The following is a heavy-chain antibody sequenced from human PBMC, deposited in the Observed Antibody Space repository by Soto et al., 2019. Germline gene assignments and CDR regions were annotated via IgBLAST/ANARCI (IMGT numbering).Heavy chain of an antibody. V-gene: IGHV3-23*01. D-gene: IGHD2-2*02. CDR2: ISGSGGST. J-gene: IGHJ4*02. CDR3: AKEGVVVVPAAIAVETYFDY. CDR1: GFTFSSYA. Sequence: GGSLRLSCAASGFTFSSYAMSWVRQAPGKGLEWVSAISGSGGSTYYADSVKGRFTISRDNSKNTLYLQMNSLRAEDTAVYYWAKEGVVVVPAAIAVETYFDYWSQGTLVTVSS.